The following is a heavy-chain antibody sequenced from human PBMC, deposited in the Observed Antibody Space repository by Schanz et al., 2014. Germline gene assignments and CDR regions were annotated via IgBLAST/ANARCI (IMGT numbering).Heavy chain of an antibody. CDR3: VRDSFFAFDY. CDR1: TFTFSSDW. Sequence: EVQLVESGGGWVQPGGSLRLSCAASTFTFSSDWMSWVRQAPGKGLEWVSYVSRSTPDIYYADSVKGRFTMSRDNAKNSVFLQMNSLRAEDTAVYYCVRDSFFAFDYWGQGTLVTVSS. CDR2: VSRSTPDI. D-gene: IGHD3-3*01. V-gene: IGHV3-48*01. J-gene: IGHJ4*02.